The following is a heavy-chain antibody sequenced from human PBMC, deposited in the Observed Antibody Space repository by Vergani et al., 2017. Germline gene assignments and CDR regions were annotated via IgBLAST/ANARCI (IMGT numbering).Heavy chain of an antibody. CDR2: ISYDGSNK. CDR3: ARDLWFGELSTDY. V-gene: IGHV3-30*03. CDR1: GFTFSSYG. D-gene: IGHD3-10*01. J-gene: IGHJ4*02. Sequence: QVQLVESGGGVVQPGRSLRLSCAASGFTFSSYGMHWVRQAPGKGLEWVAVISYDGSNKYYADSVKGRFTISRDNSKNTLYLQMNSLRAEDTAVYYCARDLWFGELSTDYWGQGTLVTVSS.